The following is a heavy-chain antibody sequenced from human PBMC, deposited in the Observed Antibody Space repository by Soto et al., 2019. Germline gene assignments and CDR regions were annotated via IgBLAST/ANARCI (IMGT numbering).Heavy chain of an antibody. CDR2: IYYSGST. Sequence: QVQLQESGPGLVKPSETLSLTCTVSGGSVSSGSYYWSWIRQPPGKGLEWIGYIYYSGSTNYNPSLKSRVTISLGTSKNQLSLKLSSVTAADTAVYYCARQASTSLYYYYGMGFGGPGTTVTVSS. CDR3: ARQASTSLYYYYGMGF. D-gene: IGHD2-2*01. V-gene: IGHV4-61*01. J-gene: IGHJ6*01. CDR1: GGSVSSGSYY.